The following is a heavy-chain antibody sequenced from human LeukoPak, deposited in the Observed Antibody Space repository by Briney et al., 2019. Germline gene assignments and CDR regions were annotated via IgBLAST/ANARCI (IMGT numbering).Heavy chain of an antibody. CDR2: IRYDGNNK. J-gene: IGHJ6*03. V-gene: IGHV3-30*02. Sequence: GGSLRLSCAASGFTFSYYGFHWVRQAPGKGLEWVTFIRYDGNNKFYAESVKGRFTISKDTSRNTLYLQMNSLRLEDTAVYYCAKSYYYDSSGSQTYYYYMDVWGKGTTVTISS. CDR1: GFTFSYYG. D-gene: IGHD3-22*01. CDR3: AKSYYYDSSGSQTYYYYMDV.